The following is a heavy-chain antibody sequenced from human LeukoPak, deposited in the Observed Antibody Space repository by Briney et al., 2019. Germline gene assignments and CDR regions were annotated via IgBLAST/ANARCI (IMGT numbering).Heavy chain of an antibody. CDR1: GGSISSYY. CDR3: ARVGDDFWSGYYPDAFDI. Sequence: PSETLSLTCTVSGGSISSYYWSWIRQPPGKGLEWIGYMYYSGSTNYNPSLKSRVTISVDTSKNQFSLKLSSVTAADTAVYYCARVGDDFWSGYYPDAFDIWGQGTMVTVSS. V-gene: IGHV4-59*01. J-gene: IGHJ3*02. D-gene: IGHD3-3*01. CDR2: MYYSGST.